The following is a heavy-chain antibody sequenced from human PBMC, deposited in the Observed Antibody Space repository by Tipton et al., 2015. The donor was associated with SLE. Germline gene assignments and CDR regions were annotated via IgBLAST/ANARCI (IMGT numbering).Heavy chain of an antibody. D-gene: IGHD3-22*01. J-gene: IGHJ4*02. Sequence: TLSLTCTVSGYSISSGYYWGWIRQPPRKGLEWIGSIYHSGSTYYNPSLKSRVTISVDTSKNQFSLKLSSVTAADTAVYYCARLFGPISGYYYVGGGHWGQGTLVTVSS. CDR3: ARLFGPISGYYYVGGGH. V-gene: IGHV4-38-2*02. CDR1: GYSISSGYY. CDR2: IYHSGST.